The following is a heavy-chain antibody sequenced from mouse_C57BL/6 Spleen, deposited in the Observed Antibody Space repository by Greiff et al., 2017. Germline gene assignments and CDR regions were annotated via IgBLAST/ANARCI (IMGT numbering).Heavy chain of an antibody. CDR1: GYAFSSSW. D-gene: IGHD2-2*01. Sequence: QVQLKQSGPELVKPGASVKISCKASGYAFSSSWMNWVKQRPGKGLEWIGRLYPGDGDTNYNGKFKGKATLTADKSSSTAYMQLSSLTSEDSAVYFCAPMVEGWFAYWGQGTLVTVSA. CDR3: APMVEGWFAY. V-gene: IGHV1-82*01. CDR2: LYPGDGDT. J-gene: IGHJ3*01.